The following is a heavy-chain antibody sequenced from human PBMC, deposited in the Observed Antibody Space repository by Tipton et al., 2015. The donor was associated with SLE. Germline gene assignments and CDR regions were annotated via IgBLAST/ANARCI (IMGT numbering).Heavy chain of an antibody. J-gene: IGHJ2*01. CDR2: IYYSGST. Sequence: TLSLTCTVSGGSISSSSYYWGWIRQPPGKGLEWIGSIYYSGSTYYNPSLKSRVTISVDTSKNQFSLKLTSVTAADTAVYYCAPSIAARPRDWYFDLWGRGTLVTVPS. CDR3: APSIAARPRDWYFDL. V-gene: IGHV4-39*01. CDR1: GGSISSSSYY. D-gene: IGHD6-6*01.